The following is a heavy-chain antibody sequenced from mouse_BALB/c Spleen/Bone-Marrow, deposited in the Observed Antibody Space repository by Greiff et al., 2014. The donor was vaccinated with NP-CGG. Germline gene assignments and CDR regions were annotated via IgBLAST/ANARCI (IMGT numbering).Heavy chain of an antibody. CDR1: GYTFTNYV. CDR2: INPYNDGT. D-gene: IGHD1-1*01. Sequence: VQLKQSGPELVKPGASVKMSCKASGYTFTNYVMHWGKQKPGQGLEWIGYINPYNDGTKYNEKFKGKATLTSDKSSGTAYMELSSLTSEDSAVYYCARRPSFYGSSYGAMDYWGQGTSVTVSS. J-gene: IGHJ4*01. CDR3: ARRPSFYGSSYGAMDY. V-gene: IGHV1-14*01.